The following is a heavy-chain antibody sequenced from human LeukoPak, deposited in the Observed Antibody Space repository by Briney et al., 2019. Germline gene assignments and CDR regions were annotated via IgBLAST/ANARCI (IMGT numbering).Heavy chain of an antibody. CDR3: ATWGDTTAEYFQR. CDR1: GFTFSSYM. Sequence: PGGSLRLSCAASGFTFSSYMVNWVRQAPGKGLEWVSSINSGSTYTYYTESVKGRFTISRDNAQNSMYLQMNSQRVEDTAVYYCATWGDTTAEYFQRWGQGTLVTVSS. J-gene: IGHJ1*01. D-gene: IGHD2-21*02. CDR2: INSGSTYT. V-gene: IGHV3-21*01.